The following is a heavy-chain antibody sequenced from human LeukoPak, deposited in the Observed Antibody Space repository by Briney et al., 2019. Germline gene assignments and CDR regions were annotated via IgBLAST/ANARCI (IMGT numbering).Heavy chain of an antibody. CDR2: INPSGGST. J-gene: IGHJ3*02. Sequence: ASVKVSCKASGYTFTGYYMYWVRQAPGQGLEWMGIINPSGGSTSYAQKFQGRVTMTRDMSTSTVYMELSSLRSEDTAVYYCARDPVGYYDAFDIWGQGTMVTVSS. D-gene: IGHD3-10*01. CDR1: GYTFTGYY. CDR3: ARDPVGYYDAFDI. V-gene: IGHV1-46*01.